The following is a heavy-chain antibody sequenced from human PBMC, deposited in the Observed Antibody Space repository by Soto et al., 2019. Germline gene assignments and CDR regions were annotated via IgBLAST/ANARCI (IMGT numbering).Heavy chain of an antibody. CDR3: ARHPVVIGNYYYYGMDV. D-gene: IGHD2-15*01. J-gene: IGHJ6*02. Sequence: PGQSQKVSSRCSGYSFTSYWISWVRQITGKGLEWMGRIGPSDSYTNYSPSFQGHVTISADKSISTAYLQWSSLKASDTAMYYCARHPVVIGNYYYYGMDVWGQGTTVTVSS. V-gene: IGHV5-10-1*01. CDR1: GYSFTSYW. CDR2: IGPSDSYT.